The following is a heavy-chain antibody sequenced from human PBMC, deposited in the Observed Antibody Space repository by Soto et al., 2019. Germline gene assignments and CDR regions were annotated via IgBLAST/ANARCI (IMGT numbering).Heavy chain of an antibody. V-gene: IGHV4-30-2*01. Sequence: SSETLSLTCAVSGGSISSGGYSWSWIRQPPGKGLEXXGXXYXXXXXYXXPSLKSRVTISVDRSKNQFSLKLSSVTAADTAVYYCARDGGRDGMDVWGQGTTVTVSS. CDR2: XYXXXXX. J-gene: IGHJ6*02. CDR3: ARDGGRDGMDV. D-gene: IGHD1-26*01. CDR1: GGSISSGGYS.